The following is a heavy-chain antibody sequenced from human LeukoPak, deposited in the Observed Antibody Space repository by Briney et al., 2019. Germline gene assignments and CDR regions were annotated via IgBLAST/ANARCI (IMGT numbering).Heavy chain of an antibody. V-gene: IGHV4-39*07. J-gene: IGHJ4*02. CDR3: ARGRGKWELLDY. CDR2: IYYSGST. D-gene: IGHD1-26*01. Sequence: PSETLSLTCTVSGGSISSSSYYWGWIRQPPGKGLEWIGSIYYSGSTYYNPSLKSRVTISVDTSKNQFSLKLSSVTAADTAVYYCARGRGKWELLDYWGQGTLVTVSS. CDR1: GGSISSSSYY.